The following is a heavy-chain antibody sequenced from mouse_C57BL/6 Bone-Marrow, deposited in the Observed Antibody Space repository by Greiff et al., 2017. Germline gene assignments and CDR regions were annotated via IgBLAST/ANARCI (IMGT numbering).Heavy chain of an antibody. CDR3: TSLLNGYSYYFDY. V-gene: IGHV1-15*01. CDR2: IDPETGGT. D-gene: IGHD2-3*01. J-gene: IGHJ2*01. Sequence: QVQLQQSGAELVRPGASVTLSCKASGYTFTDYEMHWVKQTPVHGLEWIGAIDPETGGTAYNQKFTGKAILTADKSSSTAYMELRSLTSEDSAVYYWTSLLNGYSYYFDYWGQGTTLTVSS. CDR1: GYTFTDYE.